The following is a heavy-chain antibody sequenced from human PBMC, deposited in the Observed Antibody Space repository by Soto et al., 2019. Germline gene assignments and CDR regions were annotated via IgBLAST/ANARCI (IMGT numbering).Heavy chain of an antibody. CDR3: ARSVGIYDSSGYYYYYGMDV. CDR2: ISYDGSNK. CDR1: GFTFSSYA. V-gene: IGHV3-30-3*01. D-gene: IGHD3-22*01. J-gene: IGHJ6*02. Sequence: GWSLRLSCAASGFTFSSYAMHWVRQAPGKGLEWVAVISYDGSNKYYADSVKGRFTISRDNSKNTLYLQMNSLRAEDTAVYYCARSVGIYDSSGYYYYYGMDVWGQGTTVTVSS.